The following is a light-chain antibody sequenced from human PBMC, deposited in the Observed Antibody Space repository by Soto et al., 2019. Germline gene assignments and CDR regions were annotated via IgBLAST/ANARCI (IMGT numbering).Light chain of an antibody. CDR3: CSYAGSYTYV. V-gene: IGLV2-11*01. CDR1: SSDVGDYDY. CDR2: DVS. Sequence: QSVLTQPRSVSGSPGQSVTISCTGTSSDVGDYDYVSWYQLHPGKAPKLMIYDVSKRPSGVPDRFSGSKSGNTASLTISGLQADDEADYYCCSYAGSYTYVFGTGTKVTVL. J-gene: IGLJ1*01.